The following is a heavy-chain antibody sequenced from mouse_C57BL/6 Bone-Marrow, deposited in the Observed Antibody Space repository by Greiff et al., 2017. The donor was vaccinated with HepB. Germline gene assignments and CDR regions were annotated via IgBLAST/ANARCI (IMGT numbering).Heavy chain of an antibody. CDR3: ARLGLRAWFAY. V-gene: IGHV5-9*01. CDR1: GFTFSSYT. CDR2: ISGGSGNT. D-gene: IGHD2-4*01. Sequence: EVQRVESGGGLVKPGGSLKLSCAASGFTFSSYTMSWVRQTPEKRLEWVATISGGSGNTYYPDSVKGRFTISRDNAKNTLYLQMSSLRSEDTALYYCARLGLRAWFAYWGQGTLVTVSA. J-gene: IGHJ3*01.